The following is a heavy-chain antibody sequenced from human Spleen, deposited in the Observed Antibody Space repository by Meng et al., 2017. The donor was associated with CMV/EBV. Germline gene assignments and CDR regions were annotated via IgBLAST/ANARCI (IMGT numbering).Heavy chain of an antibody. CDR1: GFTFSSYS. Sequence: GGSLRLSCTASGFTFSSYSMNWVRQAPGKGLEWVSSISSSGNYMYYADSVKGRFSVSRDNARNSLYLQVNNLRAGDTAVYYCARLLFPDYYDSSGGPYYFYGMDVWGRGTTVTVSS. V-gene: IGHV3-21*01. J-gene: IGHJ6*02. CDR3: ARLLFPDYYDSSGGPYYFYGMDV. CDR2: ISSSGNYM. D-gene: IGHD3-22*01.